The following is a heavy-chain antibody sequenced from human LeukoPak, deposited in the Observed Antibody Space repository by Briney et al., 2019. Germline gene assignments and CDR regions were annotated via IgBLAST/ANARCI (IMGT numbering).Heavy chain of an antibody. CDR1: GYTFTGYY. D-gene: IGHD3-22*01. J-gene: IGHJ3*02. V-gene: IGHV1-2*06. CDR3: AGEDNSSGYRPFDI. Sequence: ASVKVSCKASGYTFTGYYIHWERQAPGQGLEWMGRINPNNGGTNYAQKFQGRVTMTRDMSMSTAYMELSRLRSDDTAVYYCAGEDNSSGYRPFDIWGQGTMVTVPS. CDR2: INPNNGGT.